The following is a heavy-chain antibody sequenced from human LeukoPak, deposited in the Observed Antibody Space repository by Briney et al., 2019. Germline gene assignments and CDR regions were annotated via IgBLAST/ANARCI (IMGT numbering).Heavy chain of an antibody. CDR2: ISGDGGST. J-gene: IGHJ4*02. CDR1: GFTFDDYA. CDR3: AKDRGYSGYDLDFHLDY. V-gene: IGHV3-43*02. D-gene: IGHD5-12*01. Sequence: GGSLRLSCAASGFTFDDYAMHWVRQAPGKGREWVSLISGDGGSTYYADSVKGRFTISRDNSKNSLYLQMNSLRTEDTALYYCAKDRGYSGYDLDFHLDYWGQGTLVTVSS.